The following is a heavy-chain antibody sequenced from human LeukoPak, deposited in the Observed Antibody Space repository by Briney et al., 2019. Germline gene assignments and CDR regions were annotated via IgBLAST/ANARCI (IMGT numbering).Heavy chain of an antibody. CDR3: ASRNVYNSAY. CDR1: GFTFSDYY. V-gene: IGHV3-11*01. CDR2: ITSSGSTI. J-gene: IGHJ4*02. D-gene: IGHD5-24*01. Sequence: GGSLRLSCAASGFTFSDYYMSWLRQAPGKGLEWVSYITSSGSTIYYADSVKGRFTISGDNAKNSLYLQMNSLRAEDTAVYYCASRNVYNSAYWGQGTLVTVSS.